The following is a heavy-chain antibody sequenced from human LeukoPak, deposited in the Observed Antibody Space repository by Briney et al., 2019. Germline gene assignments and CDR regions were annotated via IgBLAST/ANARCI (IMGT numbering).Heavy chain of an antibody. J-gene: IGHJ5*02. CDR2: INHSGST. CDR3: AREYCSSTSCYPNWFDP. D-gene: IGHD2-2*01. V-gene: IGHV4-34*01. CDR1: GGSFSGYY. Sequence: SETLSLTCAVYGGSFSGYYWSWIRQPPGKGLEWIGEINHSGSTNYNPSLKSRVTISVDTSKNQFFLKLSSVTAADTAVYYCAREYCSSTSCYPNWFDPWGQGTLVTVSS.